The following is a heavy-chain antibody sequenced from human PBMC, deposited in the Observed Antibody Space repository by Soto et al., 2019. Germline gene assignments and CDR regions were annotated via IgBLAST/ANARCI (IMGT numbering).Heavy chain of an antibody. J-gene: IGHJ5*02. D-gene: IGHD6-19*01. Sequence: DVQLVESGGGLVQPGGSLRLSCAASGFTFSSYSMNWVRQAPGKGLEWVSYISSSSSTIYYADSVKGRFTISRDNAKNSLYLQMNSLRDEDTAVYYCAREAGTWHLPLNWFDPWGQGTLVTVSS. CDR3: AREAGTWHLPLNWFDP. V-gene: IGHV3-48*02. CDR1: GFTFSSYS. CDR2: ISSSSSTI.